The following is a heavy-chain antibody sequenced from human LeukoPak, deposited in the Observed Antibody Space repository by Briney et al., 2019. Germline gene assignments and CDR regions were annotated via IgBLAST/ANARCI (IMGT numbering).Heavy chain of an antibody. J-gene: IGHJ4*02. CDR2: ISAYNGNT. V-gene: IGHV1-18*01. CDR3: ARSYDFWSGLDY. CDR1: GYTFTSYG. D-gene: IGHD3-3*01. Sequence: ASVKVSCKASGYTFTSYGINWVRQAPGQGLEWMGWISAYNGNTNYAQKVQGRVTMTTDTSTSTAYMELRSLRSDDTAVYYCARSYDFWSGLDYWGQGTLVTVSS.